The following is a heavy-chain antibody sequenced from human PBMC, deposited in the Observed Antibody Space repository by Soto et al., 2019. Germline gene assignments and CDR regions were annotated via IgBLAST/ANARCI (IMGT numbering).Heavy chain of an antibody. Sequence: GVYLRLSCAASGFTFSSYSMNWVRQAPGKGLEWVSSISSSSSYIYYADSVKGRFTISRDNAKNSLYLQMNSLRAEDTAVYYCARDGNAARTYYYRLAVWAQRTTVTVS. CDR2: ISSSSSYI. CDR3: ARDGNAARTYYYRLAV. J-gene: IGHJ6*02. V-gene: IGHV3-21*01. D-gene: IGHD6-6*01. CDR1: GFTFSSYS.